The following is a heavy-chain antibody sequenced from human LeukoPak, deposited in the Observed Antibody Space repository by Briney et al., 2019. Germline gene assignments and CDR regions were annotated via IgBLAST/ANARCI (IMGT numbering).Heavy chain of an antibody. CDR2: ISGSGGST. D-gene: IGHD1-26*01. CDR3: TTIHRGRYCNV. V-gene: IGHV3-23*01. J-gene: IGHJ4*02. CDR1: GFTFSSYA. Sequence: GGSLRLSCAASGFTFSSYAMSWVRQAPGKGLEWVSAISGSGGSTYYADSVKGRFTISRDNSKNTLYLQMDSLKTEDTAVYFCTTIHRGRYCNVWGQGALVTVSS.